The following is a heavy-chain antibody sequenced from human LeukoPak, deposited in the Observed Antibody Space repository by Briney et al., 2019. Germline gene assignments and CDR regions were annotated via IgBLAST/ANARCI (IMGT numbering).Heavy chain of an antibody. CDR3: VAAFDY. J-gene: IGHJ4*02. D-gene: IGHD6-13*01. CDR2: IYSGGST. CDR1: GFIVSSYY. V-gene: IGHV3-66*01. Sequence: PGGSLRLSCAASGFIVSSYYMTWVRQAPGKGLEWGSVIYSGGSTYYADSVKGRVAISRDNSKNTEFLQMNSVRAEDTAVYYCVAAFDYWGQGTLVTVSS.